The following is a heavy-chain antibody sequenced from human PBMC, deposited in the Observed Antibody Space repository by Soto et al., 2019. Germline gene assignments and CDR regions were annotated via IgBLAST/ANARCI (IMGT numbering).Heavy chain of an antibody. CDR1: GFTFSGSA. V-gene: IGHV3-73*01. D-gene: IGHD1-20*01. Sequence: LRLSCAASGFTFSGSAMHWVRQASGKGLEWVGRIRSKANSYATAYAASVKGRFTISRDDSKNTAYLQMNSLKTEDTAVYYCRSYQLAITGTGAFDIWGQGTMVTVSS. J-gene: IGHJ3*02. CDR2: IRSKANSYAT. CDR3: RSYQLAITGTGAFDI.